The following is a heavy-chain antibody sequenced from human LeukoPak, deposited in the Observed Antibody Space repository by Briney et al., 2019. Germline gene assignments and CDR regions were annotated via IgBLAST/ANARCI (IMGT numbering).Heavy chain of an antibody. Sequence: PSQTLSLTCTVSGGSISSGSYYWSWIRQPAGKGLEWIGRIYTSGSTNYNPSLKSRVTISVDTSKNQFSLKLSSVTAADTAVYYCARDQGHSSSWYDAFDIWGQGTMVTVSS. CDR3: ARDQGHSSSWYDAFDI. J-gene: IGHJ3*02. V-gene: IGHV4-61*02. CDR1: GGSISSGSYY. D-gene: IGHD6-13*01. CDR2: IYTSGST.